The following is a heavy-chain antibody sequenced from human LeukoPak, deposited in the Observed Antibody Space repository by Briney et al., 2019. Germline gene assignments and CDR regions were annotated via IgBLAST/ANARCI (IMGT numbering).Heavy chain of an antibody. CDR3: AKDHSGSYLAYYFDY. J-gene: IGHJ4*02. CDR1: GFTFSTYG. CDR2: ISYDGSNK. Sequence: GGSLRLSCAASGFTFSTYGMHWVRQAPGKGLEWVAVISYDGSNKYYADSVKGRFTISRDNSKNTLSLQMNSLGAEDTAVYYCAKDHSGSYLAYYFDYWGQGTLVTVSS. D-gene: IGHD1-26*01. V-gene: IGHV3-30*18.